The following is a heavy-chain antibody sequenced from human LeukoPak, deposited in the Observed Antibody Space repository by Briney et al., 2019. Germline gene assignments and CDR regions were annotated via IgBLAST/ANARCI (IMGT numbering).Heavy chain of an antibody. D-gene: IGHD6-13*01. CDR3: AKDGAPQQLVIY. Sequence: QPGGSLRLSCAASGFTFSSYAMTWVRQAPGKRLEWVSVISASGGTTYYADSVKGRFTISRDNSKNTLYLQMNSLRAEDTAIYYCAKDGAPQQLVIYWGRGTLVTVSS. V-gene: IGHV3-23*01. CDR2: ISASGGTT. CDR1: GFTFSSYA. J-gene: IGHJ4*02.